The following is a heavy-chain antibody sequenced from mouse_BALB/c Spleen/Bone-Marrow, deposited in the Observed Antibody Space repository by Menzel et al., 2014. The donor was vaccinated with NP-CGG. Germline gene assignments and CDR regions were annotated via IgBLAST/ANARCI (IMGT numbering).Heavy chain of an antibody. Sequence: QVTLKECGAELVRPGASVKLSCKALGYTFTDYEIHWVKQTPVHGLEWIGAIHPRSGGTAYNQKFKGKATPTADKSSSIAYMELSSLTSEDSAVYYCTRDGDGYYPYTLDNWGQGTSVTVSS. J-gene: IGHJ4*01. D-gene: IGHD2-3*01. CDR2: IHPRSGGT. CDR1: GYTFTDYE. V-gene: IGHV1-15*01. CDR3: TRDGDGYYPYTLDN.